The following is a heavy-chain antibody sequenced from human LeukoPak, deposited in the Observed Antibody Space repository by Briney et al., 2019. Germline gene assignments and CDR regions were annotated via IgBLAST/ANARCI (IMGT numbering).Heavy chain of an antibody. CDR1: GFTLSSYG. CDR2: ISYDGSNK. Sequence: GRSLRLSCAASGFTLSSYGMHWVRQAPGKGLDWVAVISYDGSNKYYADSVKGRFTISRDTSKNTLNLQMNSLRAEDTAVYYCAKDRGYITYYFDYWGQGTLVTVSS. CDR3: AKDRGYITYYFDY. D-gene: IGHD3-10*01. V-gene: IGHV3-30*18. J-gene: IGHJ4*02.